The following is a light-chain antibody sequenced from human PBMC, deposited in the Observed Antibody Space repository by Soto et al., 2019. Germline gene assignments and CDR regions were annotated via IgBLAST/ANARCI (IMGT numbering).Light chain of an antibody. J-gene: IGLJ3*02. CDR1: SGHSSYA. V-gene: IGLV4-69*01. CDR2: LNSDGSH. CDR3: QTWGTGTGV. Sequence: QHVLTQSPSASASLGASVKLTCTLSSGHSSYAIAWHQQQPEKGPRYLMTLNSDGSHSKGDGIPDRFSGSSSGAERYLTISSLQSEDEADYYCQTWGTGTGVFGGGTKVTVL.